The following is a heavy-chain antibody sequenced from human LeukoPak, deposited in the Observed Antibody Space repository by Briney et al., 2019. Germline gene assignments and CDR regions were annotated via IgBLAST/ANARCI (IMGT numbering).Heavy chain of an antibody. CDR2: ISYDGSNK. D-gene: IGHD4-17*01. Sequence: GGSLRLSCADSGFTFSSYPMHWVRQAPGKGLEWVAVISYDGSNKYYADSVKGRFTISRDNSKNTLYLQMNSLRAEDTAVYYCARDRGTDGDYVDYYHGMDVWGQGTTVTVSS. CDR1: GFTFSSYP. V-gene: IGHV3-30-3*01. J-gene: IGHJ6*02. CDR3: ARDRGTDGDYVDYYHGMDV.